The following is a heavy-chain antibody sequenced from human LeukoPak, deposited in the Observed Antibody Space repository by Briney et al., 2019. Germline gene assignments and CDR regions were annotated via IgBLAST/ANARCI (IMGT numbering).Heavy chain of an antibody. CDR1: GYTFTGYY. V-gene: IGHV1-2*02. CDR2: INPNSDGT. Sequence: ASVKVSCKASGYTFTGYYMHWVRQAPGQVLEWMGWINPNSDGTNYAQKFQGRVTMTRDTSISTAYMELSRLRSDDTAVYYCARDGQYSYAAYWGQGTLVTVSS. J-gene: IGHJ4*02. D-gene: IGHD5-18*01. CDR3: ARDGQYSYAAY.